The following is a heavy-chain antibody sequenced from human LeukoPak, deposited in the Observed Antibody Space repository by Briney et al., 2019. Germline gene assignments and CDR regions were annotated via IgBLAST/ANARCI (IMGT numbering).Heavy chain of an antibody. CDR1: GFTLRNYV. Sequence: PGGSLRLSCEVSGFTLRNYVMSWVRQAPGKGLEWVSGISAGGGTTYYADSVKGRFTISEDDSKDTLYLHMRSLRPEDTAVYYCARFQQQLGEDYWGQGTLVTVSS. CDR3: ARFQQQLGEDY. V-gene: IGHV3-23*01. CDR2: ISAGGGTT. J-gene: IGHJ4*02. D-gene: IGHD6-13*01.